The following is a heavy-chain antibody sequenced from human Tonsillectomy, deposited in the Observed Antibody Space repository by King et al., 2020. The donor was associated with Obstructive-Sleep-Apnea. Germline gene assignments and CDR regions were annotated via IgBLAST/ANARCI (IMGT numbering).Heavy chain of an antibody. J-gene: IGHJ6*02. CDR2: LSSDGSTT. CDR3: ARDCGGGSCFYYGMDV. V-gene: IGHV3-74*01. Sequence: VQLVESGGGLVQPGGSLRLSCAASGFTFSRYWMHWVRQAPGKGLVWVSRLSSDGSTTNYADSVKGRFTISRDYAKNTLYLQMNSLRAEDTAVYYCARDCGGGSCFYYGMDVRGQGTTVTVSS. D-gene: IGHD2-15*01. CDR1: GFTFSRYW.